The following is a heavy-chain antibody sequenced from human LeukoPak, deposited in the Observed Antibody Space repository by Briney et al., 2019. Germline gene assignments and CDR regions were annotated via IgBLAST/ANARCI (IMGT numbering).Heavy chain of an antibody. CDR2: INHSGNT. Sequence: SETLSLTCAVYGGSFSGYYWSWIRQPPGKGLEWIGEINHSGNTNYNPSLKSRVTISVDTSKNQFSLKLNSVTAADTAVYYCARGLFRYYYGSGTKGFDPWGQGTLVTVSS. D-gene: IGHD3-10*01. CDR1: GGSFSGYY. J-gene: IGHJ5*02. CDR3: ARGLFRYYYGSGTKGFDP. V-gene: IGHV4-34*01.